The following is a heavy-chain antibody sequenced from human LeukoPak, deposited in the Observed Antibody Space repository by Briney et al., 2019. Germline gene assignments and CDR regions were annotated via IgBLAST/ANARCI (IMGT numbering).Heavy chain of an antibody. V-gene: IGHV3-21*01. CDR1: GFTFSSSA. D-gene: IGHD2/OR15-2a*01. Sequence: GGSLRLSCAGSGFTFSSSAMNWVRQAPGKGLEWVSSINNVASHIYYADSVKGRFTISRDNAKNSLYLQMNSLRAEDTAVYYCAREGPFRWFDPWGQGTLVTVSS. CDR2: INNVASHI. J-gene: IGHJ5*02. CDR3: AREGPFRWFDP.